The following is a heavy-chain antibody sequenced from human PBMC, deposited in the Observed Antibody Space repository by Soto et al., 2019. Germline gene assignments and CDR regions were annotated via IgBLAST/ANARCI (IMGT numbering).Heavy chain of an antibody. CDR2: IYNIGTT. V-gene: IGHV4-31*03. CDR3: ARTQWGDDDTNGYMGDYGPAV. D-gene: IGHD2-8*01. Sequence: QMQLQESGPGLVKPSQTLSLTCTVSGGSISSDGYYWSWIRQYPGKGLEWIGYIYNIGTTYYNPSLKSRLTISVASSENKIALKPCSVTAADTAVCYGARTQWGDDDTNGYMGDYGPAVWGQGPTVTVSS. J-gene: IGHJ6*02. CDR1: GGSISSDGYY.